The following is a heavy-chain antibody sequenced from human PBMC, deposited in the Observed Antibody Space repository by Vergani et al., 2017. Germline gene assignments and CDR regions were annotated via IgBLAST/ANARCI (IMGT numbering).Heavy chain of an antibody. CDR1: GYSFTSYW. D-gene: IGHD3-22*01. CDR3: ARMGGYDEGDAFRIGYFDS. Sequence: VQLVQSGAEVKKPGESLKISCKVSGYSFTSYWIGWARQMPGKGLEWMGIIYPGDSDTRYSPSFQGQVTISADKSVSTAYLQWSSLKASDTAMYYCARMGGYDEGDAFRIGYFDSWGPGILVTVSS. J-gene: IGHJ4*02. CDR2: IYPGDSDT. V-gene: IGHV5-51*03.